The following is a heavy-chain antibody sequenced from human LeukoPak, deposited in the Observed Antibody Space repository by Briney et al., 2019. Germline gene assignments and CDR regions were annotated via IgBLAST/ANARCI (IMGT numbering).Heavy chain of an antibody. CDR3: ARFGCSSTSCYIDY. V-gene: IGHV1-2*02. J-gene: IGHJ4*02. D-gene: IGHD2-2*02. Sequence: ASVKVSCKASGYTFTGHYMHWVRQAPGQGLEWMGWINPNSGGTNYAQKFQGRVTMTRDTSISTAYMELSRLRSDATAVYYCARFGCSSTSCYIDYWGQGTLVTVSS. CDR1: GYTFTGHY. CDR2: INPNSGGT.